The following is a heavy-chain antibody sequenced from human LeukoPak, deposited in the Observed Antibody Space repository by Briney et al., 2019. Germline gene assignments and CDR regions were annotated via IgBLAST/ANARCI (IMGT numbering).Heavy chain of an antibody. J-gene: IGHJ4*02. D-gene: IGHD2-15*01. V-gene: IGHV3-21*01. Sequence: GGSLRLSCAASGFTFSSYSMNWVRQAPGKGLEWVSSISSSSSYIYYADSVKGRFTISRDNAKNSLYLQMNSLRAEDTAVYYRARGARGSNTNDYWGQGTLVTVSS. CDR2: ISSSSSYI. CDR1: GFTFSSYS. CDR3: ARGARGSNTNDY.